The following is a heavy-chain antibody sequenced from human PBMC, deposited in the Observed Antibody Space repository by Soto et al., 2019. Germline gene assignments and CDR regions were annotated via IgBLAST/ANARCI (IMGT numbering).Heavy chain of an antibody. J-gene: IGHJ5*02. Sequence: GGSLRLSCAASGFTFSSYAMSWVRQAPGKGLEWVSAISGSGGSTYYADSVKGRFTISRDNSKNTLYLQMNSLRAEDTAVYYCAKDRFTMVRGVINSEGWFDPWGQGTLVTVSS. D-gene: IGHD3-10*01. V-gene: IGHV3-23*01. CDR3: AKDRFTMVRGVINSEGWFDP. CDR1: GFTFSSYA. CDR2: ISGSGGST.